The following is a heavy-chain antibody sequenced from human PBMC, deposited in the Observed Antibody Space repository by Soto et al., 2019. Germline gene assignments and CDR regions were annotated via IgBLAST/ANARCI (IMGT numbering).Heavy chain of an antibody. CDR3: ARETSYGLQEDAFDI. J-gene: IGHJ3*02. Sequence: QVQLVESGGGVVQPGRSLRLSCAASGFTFSSYGMHWVRQAPGKGLEWVAVIWYDGSNKYYADSVKGRFTISRDNSKNTLYLQMNSLRAEDTAVYYCARETSYGLQEDAFDIWGQGTMVTVSS. D-gene: IGHD5-18*01. CDR2: IWYDGSNK. CDR1: GFTFSSYG. V-gene: IGHV3-33*01.